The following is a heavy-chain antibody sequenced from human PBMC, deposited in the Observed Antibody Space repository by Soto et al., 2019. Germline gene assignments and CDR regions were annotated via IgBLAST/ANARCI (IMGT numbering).Heavy chain of an antibody. D-gene: IGHD6-13*01. Sequence: QVQLVESGGGVVQPGRSLRLSCAASGLTFSSYGMHWVRQAPGKGLEWVAVIWYDGSNKYYADSVKGRFTISRDNSKNTLYLQINSLRGEDTAVYHCAREQQLVLDYWGQGTLVTVSS. CDR2: IWYDGSNK. V-gene: IGHV3-33*01. CDR3: AREQQLVLDY. J-gene: IGHJ4*02. CDR1: GLTFSSYG.